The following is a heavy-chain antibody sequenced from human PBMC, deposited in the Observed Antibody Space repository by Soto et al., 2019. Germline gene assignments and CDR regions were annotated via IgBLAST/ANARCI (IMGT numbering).Heavy chain of an antibody. D-gene: IGHD6-19*01. CDR2: ISGSGGST. J-gene: IGHJ6*02. Sequence: EVQLLESGGGLVQPGGSLRLSCAASGFTFSSYVMNWVRQAPGKGLEWVLGISGSGGSTDYADSVKGRLTISRDNSKNTLYLQMNSLRAEDTAVYYCAKGLGPYYRYAMDVWGQGTTVTVSS. V-gene: IGHV3-23*01. CDR1: GFTFSSYV. CDR3: AKGLGPYYRYAMDV.